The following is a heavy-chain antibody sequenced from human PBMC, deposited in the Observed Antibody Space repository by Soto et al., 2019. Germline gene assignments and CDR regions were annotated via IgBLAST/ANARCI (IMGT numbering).Heavy chain of an antibody. J-gene: IGHJ5*02. CDR3: AREGRDSSLGNWFDP. V-gene: IGHV1-46*01. Sequence: QVQLVQSGAEVKKPGASVKVSCKASGYTFTSYYMHWVRQAPGQGLQWMGIINPSGGSTSYAQKFQGRVTMTRDTSTSTVYMELSSLRSEDTAVYYCAREGRDSSLGNWFDPWGQGTLVTVSS. CDR2: INPSGGST. CDR1: GYTFTSYY. D-gene: IGHD6-13*01.